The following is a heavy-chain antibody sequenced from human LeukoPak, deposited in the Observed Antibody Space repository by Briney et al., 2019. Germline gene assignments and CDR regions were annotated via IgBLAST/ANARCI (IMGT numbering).Heavy chain of an antibody. CDR1: GLTFSTYA. J-gene: IGHJ4*02. D-gene: IGHD1-26*01. CDR3: VKDAGYSLDYFDY. CDR2: ISDSGVST. V-gene: IGHV3-23*01. Sequence: PGGSLRLSCAASGLTFSTYAMRWLRQAPGKGLEWVSAISDSGVSTYYADSVKGRFIISRDNSKNTLFLQMNSLRAEDTAVYYCVKDAGYSLDYFDYWGQGVLVTVSS.